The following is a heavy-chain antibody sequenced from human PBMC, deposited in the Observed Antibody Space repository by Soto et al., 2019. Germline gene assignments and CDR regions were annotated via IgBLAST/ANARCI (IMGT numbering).Heavy chain of an antibody. J-gene: IGHJ6*02. CDR3: GAVSSSSGGYYYYGMDV. Sequence: SETLSLTCTVSGGSISSSSYYWGWIRQPPGKGLEWIGSIYYSGSTYYNPPLKSRVTISVDTSKNQFSLKLSSVTAADTAVYYCGAVSSSSGGYYYYGMDVWGQGTTVTVSS. CDR1: GGSISSSSYY. D-gene: IGHD6-6*01. V-gene: IGHV4-39*01. CDR2: IYYSGST.